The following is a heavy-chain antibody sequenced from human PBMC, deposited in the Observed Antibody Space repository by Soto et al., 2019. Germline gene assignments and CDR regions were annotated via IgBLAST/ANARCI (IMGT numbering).Heavy chain of an antibody. D-gene: IGHD1-26*01. CDR2: VYYSGTT. J-gene: IGHJ4*02. CDR1: GGSIRNGDYY. Sequence: ASETLSLTCTVSGGSIRNGDYYWGWIRQPPGKGLEWIGYVYYSGTTYSHPSLNSRVSISMDTSENQFSLRLTSVTAADTAVYYCVTVNLVGAAYYFDYWGPGTLVTVSS. V-gene: IGHV4-30-4*01. CDR3: VTVNLVGAAYYFDY.